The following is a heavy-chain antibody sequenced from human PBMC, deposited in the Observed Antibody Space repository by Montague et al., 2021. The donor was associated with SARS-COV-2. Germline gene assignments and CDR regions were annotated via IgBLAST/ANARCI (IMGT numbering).Heavy chain of an antibody. J-gene: IGHJ4*02. CDR3: ARSYYDILTAYYTPFDY. CDR2: IDWDDDK. D-gene: IGHD3-9*01. Sequence: VKPTQTLTLTCTFSGFSLSTSGMRASWIRQPPGKALEWLARIDWDDDKFYSTSLKTRLTISKGTSKNQVALTMTNMDPVDTATYYCARSYYDILTAYYTPFDYWGQGTLVTVSS. CDR1: GFSLSTSGMR. V-gene: IGHV2-70*04.